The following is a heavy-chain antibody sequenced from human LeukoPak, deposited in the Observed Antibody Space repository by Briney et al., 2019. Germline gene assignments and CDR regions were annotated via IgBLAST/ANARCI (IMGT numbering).Heavy chain of an antibody. V-gene: IGHV4-59*01. CDR2: IYYSGST. CDR1: GGSISSYY. CDR3: ARYIVSYPHDAFDI. Sequence: SETLSLTCTVSGGSISSYYWSWIRQPPGKGLERIGYIYYSGSTSYNPSLKSRVTISVDTSKKQYSLKLSSVTAADTAFYYCARYIVSYPHDAFDIWGQGTMVTVSS. D-gene: IGHD1-26*01. J-gene: IGHJ3*02.